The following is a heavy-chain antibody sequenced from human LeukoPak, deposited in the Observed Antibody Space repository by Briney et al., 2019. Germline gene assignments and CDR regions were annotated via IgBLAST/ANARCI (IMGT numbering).Heavy chain of an antibody. V-gene: IGHV4-34*01. CDR1: GGSFSGYY. CDR2: INHSGST. J-gene: IGHJ4*02. CDR3: AKTAKYYYGSETYYFFEY. D-gene: IGHD3-10*01. Sequence: SETLSLTCAVYGGSFSGYYWSWIRQPPGKGLEWIGEINHSGSTNYNPSLKSRVTISVDTSKNQFSLKLTSVTPADTAVYYCAKTAKYYYGSETYYFFEYWGQGTPVTVSS.